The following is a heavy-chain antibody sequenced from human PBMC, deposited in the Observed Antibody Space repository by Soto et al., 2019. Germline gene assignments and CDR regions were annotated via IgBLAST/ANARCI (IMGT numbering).Heavy chain of an antibody. CDR2: IWYDGSNK. V-gene: IGHV3-33*01. J-gene: IGHJ6*02. CDR3: ARDGPLNYYGMDF. CDR1: GFTFSSYG. Sequence: PGGSLRLSCAASGFTFSSYGMHWVRQAPGKGLEWVAVIWYDGSNKYYADSVKGRFTISRDNSKNTLYLQMNSLRAEDTAVYYCARDGPLNYYGMDFWGQGTTVTVSS.